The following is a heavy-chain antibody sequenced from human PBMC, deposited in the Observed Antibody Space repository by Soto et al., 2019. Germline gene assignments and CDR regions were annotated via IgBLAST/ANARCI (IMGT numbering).Heavy chain of an antibody. Sequence: GGSLRLSCADSGFTFSSNAMTWVRQAPGKGLEWVSAISTSGGNTYYADSVKGRFTISRDNSKSTLYLQMNSLRAEDTATYYCAKWEGAAWVLLWSTGYGMDVWGQGTTVTVSS. CDR2: ISTSGGNT. CDR3: AKWEGAAWVLLWSTGYGMDV. CDR1: GFTFSSNA. V-gene: IGHV3-23*01. J-gene: IGHJ6*02. D-gene: IGHD3-10*01.